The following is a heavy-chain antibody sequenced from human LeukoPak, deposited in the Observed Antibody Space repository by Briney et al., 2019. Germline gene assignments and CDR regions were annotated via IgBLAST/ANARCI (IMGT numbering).Heavy chain of an antibody. V-gene: IGHV4-4*07. CDR3: ARDTYYYGSGSYRLDY. CDR2: IYTSGST. Sequence: SETLSLTCTVSGGSISSYYWSWIRQPAGKGLEWIGRIYTSGSTNYNPSLKSRVTMSVDTSKNQFSLKLSSVTTADTAVYYCARDTYYYGSGSYRLDYWGQGTLVTVSS. D-gene: IGHD3-10*01. J-gene: IGHJ4*02. CDR1: GGSISSYY.